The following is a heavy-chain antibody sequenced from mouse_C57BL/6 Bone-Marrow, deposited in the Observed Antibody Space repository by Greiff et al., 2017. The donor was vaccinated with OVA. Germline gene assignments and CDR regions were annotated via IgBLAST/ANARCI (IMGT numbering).Heavy chain of an antibody. CDR2: IWSGGST. CDR1: GFSLTSYG. D-gene: IGHD1-1*01. V-gene: IGHV2-2*01. CDR3: ARNRDYYGSPLHFDY. Sequence: QVQLQQSGPGLVQPSPSLSITCTVSGFSLTSYGVHWVRQSPGKGLEWLGVIWSGGSTDYNAAFISRLSISKDNSKSQVFCKMNRLQADDTAIYYCARNRDYYGSPLHFDYWGQGTTLTVSS. J-gene: IGHJ2*01.